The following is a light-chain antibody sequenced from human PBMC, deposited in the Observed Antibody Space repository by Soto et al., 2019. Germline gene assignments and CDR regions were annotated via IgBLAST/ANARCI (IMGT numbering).Light chain of an antibody. CDR2: STS. CDR3: QQYGASWT. Sequence: VITESIVTLSVSPAQSWTLSCRASQGVSSKLVWYQQKPGPAPRLLIYSTSTRATGTPDRFSGSGSGTDFTLTISRLEPEDFAVYYCQQYGASWTFGQGTKVDIK. V-gene: IGKV3-20*01. CDR1: QGVSSK. J-gene: IGKJ1*01.